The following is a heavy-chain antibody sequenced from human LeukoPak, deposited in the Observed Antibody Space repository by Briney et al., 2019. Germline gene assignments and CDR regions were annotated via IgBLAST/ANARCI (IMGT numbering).Heavy chain of an antibody. CDR3: ARSWSGYSFYFDY. Sequence: SETLSLTCTVSGVYISNYYWNWLRRPPGKGREGCGYIYYRGTTNYNPSLKSRVIMSVDTSKNQFSLKLSSVPAADTAVYYCARSWSGYSFYFDYWGQGTLVTVSS. CDR1: GVYISNYY. CDR2: IYYRGTT. V-gene: IGHV4-59*01. J-gene: IGHJ4*02. D-gene: IGHD5-12*01.